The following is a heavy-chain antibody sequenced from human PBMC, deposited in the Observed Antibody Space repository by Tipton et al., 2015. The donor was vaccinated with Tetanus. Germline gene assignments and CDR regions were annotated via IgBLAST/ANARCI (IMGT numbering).Heavy chain of an antibody. Sequence: TLSLTCTVSGDSVSGYYWSWIRQPPGKGLEWIGHIFHSGSTNYNPSLKSRVTMSIDTSERQFSLKLTSVTSADTAVYYCAKVVGWGDYFDSWGQGILVTVSS. CDR3: AKVVGWGDYFDS. J-gene: IGHJ4*02. CDR2: IFHSGST. CDR1: GDSVSGYY. D-gene: IGHD1-26*01. V-gene: IGHV4-59*02.